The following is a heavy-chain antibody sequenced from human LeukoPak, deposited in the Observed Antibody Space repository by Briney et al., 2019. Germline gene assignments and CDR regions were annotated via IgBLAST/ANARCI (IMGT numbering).Heavy chain of an antibody. Sequence: ASVKVSCKASRYTFTNYVISWVRQAPGQGLEWMGWISIYNGNTDYAQKLRGRVTMTTDTSTSTAYMELRSLRSDDTAVYYCARITYDFWSGYYMPDDPWGQGTLVTVSS. CDR3: ARITYDFWSGYYMPDDP. D-gene: IGHD3-3*01. V-gene: IGHV1-18*01. CDR1: RYTFTNYV. J-gene: IGHJ5*02. CDR2: ISIYNGNT.